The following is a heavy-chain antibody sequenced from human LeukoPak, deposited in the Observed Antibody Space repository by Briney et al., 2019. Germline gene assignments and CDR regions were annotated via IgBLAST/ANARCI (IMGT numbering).Heavy chain of an antibody. Sequence: GSSVKVSCTASGGTFSSYAISWVRQAPGQGLDWMGRLIPILGIANYQQKFQGRVTITADKSTSTAYMELSSLRSEDTAVYYCAREPYGTAIDYWGQGTLVTVSS. CDR2: LIPILGIA. D-gene: IGHD2-21*02. V-gene: IGHV1-69*04. CDR3: AREPYGTAIDY. J-gene: IGHJ4*02. CDR1: GGTFSSYA.